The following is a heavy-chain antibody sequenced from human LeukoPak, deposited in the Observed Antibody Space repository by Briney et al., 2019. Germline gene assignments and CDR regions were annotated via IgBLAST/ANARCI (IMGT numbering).Heavy chain of an antibody. D-gene: IGHD1-26*01. J-gene: IGHJ6*03. CDR1: GFTFSSYG. CDR3: AKGGWGLQYYYYYMDV. V-gene: IGHV3-30*02. Sequence: PGGSLRLSCAASGFTFSSYGMHWVRQAPGKGLEWVAFIRYDGSNKYYADSVKGRFTISRDNSKNTLYLQMNSPRAEDTAVYYCAKGGWGLQYYYYYMDVWGKGTTVTVSS. CDR2: IRYDGSNK.